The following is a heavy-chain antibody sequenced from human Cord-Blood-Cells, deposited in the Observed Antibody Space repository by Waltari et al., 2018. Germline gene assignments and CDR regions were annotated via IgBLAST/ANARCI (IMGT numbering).Heavy chain of an antibody. CDR3: ARLIVGATQANHFDY. CDR1: GGSISSYY. CDR2: IYYSGST. Sequence: QVQLQESGPGLVKPSETLSLTCTVSGGSISSYYWSWIRQPPGKGLEWIGYIYYSGSTNDNPTLKSRVTISGDTSKNQFSLKLSSVTAADTAVYYCARLIVGATQANHFDYWGQGTLVTVSS. V-gene: IGHV4-59*08. D-gene: IGHD1-26*01. J-gene: IGHJ4*02.